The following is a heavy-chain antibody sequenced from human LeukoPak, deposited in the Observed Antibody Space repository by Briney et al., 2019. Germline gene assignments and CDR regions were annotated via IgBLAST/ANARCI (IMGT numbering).Heavy chain of an antibody. CDR1: GGTISSSSYY. Sequence: SETLSLTCTVSGGTISSSSYYWGWIRQPPGKGLEWIGSIYYGESTYYNPSLKSRVTISVDTSKNQFSLKLSSVTAADTAVYYCASWVCGGDCSYFDYWGQGTLVTVSS. V-gene: IGHV4-39*01. CDR3: ASWVCGGDCSYFDY. CDR2: IYYGEST. J-gene: IGHJ4*02. D-gene: IGHD2-21*02.